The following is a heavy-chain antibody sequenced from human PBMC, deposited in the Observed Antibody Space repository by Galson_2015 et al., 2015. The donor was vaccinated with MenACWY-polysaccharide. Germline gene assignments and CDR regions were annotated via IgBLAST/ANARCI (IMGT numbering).Heavy chain of an antibody. Sequence: ETLSLTCTVSGGSVSSGSYYWSWIRQPPGKGLEWIGYIYYSGSTNYNPSLKSRVTISVDTSKNQFSLKLSSVTAADTAVYYCARDQGSCSSTSCYQGYYYYYMDVWGKGTTVTVSS. CDR2: IYYSGST. CDR1: GGSVSSGSYY. D-gene: IGHD2-2*01. CDR3: ARDQGSCSSTSCYQGYYYYYMDV. V-gene: IGHV4-61*01. J-gene: IGHJ6*03.